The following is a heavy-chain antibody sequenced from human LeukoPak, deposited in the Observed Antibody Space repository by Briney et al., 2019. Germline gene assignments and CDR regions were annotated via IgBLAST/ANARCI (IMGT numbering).Heavy chain of an antibody. V-gene: IGHV4-59*01. CDR3: ARDTRDKDAFDI. Sequence: SETLSLTCTVSGGSISSYYWSWIRQPPGKGLEWIGYIYYSGSTNYNPSLKSRVTISVDTSKNQFSLKLSSVTAADTAVYYCARDTRDKDAFDIWGQGTMVTVSS. CDR1: GGSISSYY. CDR2: IYYSGST. J-gene: IGHJ3*02. D-gene: IGHD5-24*01.